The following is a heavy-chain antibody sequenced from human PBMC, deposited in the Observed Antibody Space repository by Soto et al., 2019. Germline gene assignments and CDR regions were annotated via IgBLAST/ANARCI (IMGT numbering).Heavy chain of an antibody. D-gene: IGHD3-9*01. Sequence: PSETLSLTCAVSGGSISSSNWWSWVRQPPGKGLEWIGEIYHSGSTNYNPSLKSRVTISVDKSKNQFSLKLSSVTAADTAVYYCARDTRDDILGMDVWGQGTTVTVSS. V-gene: IGHV4-4*02. J-gene: IGHJ6*02. CDR2: IYHSGST. CDR3: ARDTRDDILGMDV. CDR1: GGSISSSNW.